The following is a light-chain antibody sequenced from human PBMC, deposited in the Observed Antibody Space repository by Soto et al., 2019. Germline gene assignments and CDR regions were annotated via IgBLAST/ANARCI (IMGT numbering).Light chain of an antibody. CDR3: QHYDNFPRAIT. CDR1: QDISSY. J-gene: IGKJ5*01. CDR2: DAS. V-gene: IGKV1-33*01. Sequence: DIQMTQSPSSLSASVGDRVTISCQASQDISSYLNWYQQKPGKAPKLLIYDASNLETGVPSRFSGSGSGTDFTFTISSLQPEDIATYYCQHYDNFPRAITFGQGTRLERK.